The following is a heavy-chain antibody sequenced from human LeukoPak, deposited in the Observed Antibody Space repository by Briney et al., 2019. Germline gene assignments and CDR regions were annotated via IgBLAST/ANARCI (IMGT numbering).Heavy chain of an antibody. CDR1: GDSVSSNSAA. Sequence: SQTLSLTCAISGDSVSSNSAAWNWIRQSPSRGLEWLGRTYYRSKWYNDYAVSVKSRITINPDTSKNQFSLQLNSVTPEDTAVYYCARVQYYYGSGSYYSSTPFDYWGQGTLVTVSS. J-gene: IGHJ4*02. D-gene: IGHD3-10*01. CDR2: TYYRSKWYN. V-gene: IGHV6-1*01. CDR3: ARVQYYYGSGSYYSSTPFDY.